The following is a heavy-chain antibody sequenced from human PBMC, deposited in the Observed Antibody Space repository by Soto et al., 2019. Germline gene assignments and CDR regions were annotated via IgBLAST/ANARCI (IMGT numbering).Heavy chain of an antibody. CDR2: ISAYNGNT. Sequence: QVQLVQSGAEVKKPGASVKVSCKASGYTFTSYGISWVRQAPGQVLEWMGWISAYNGNTNYAQKLQGRVTMTTDTSTSTAYMELRSLRSDDKGVDYCARGLAVAGTFGAFDIWGPRTMVTVSS. V-gene: IGHV1-18*01. D-gene: IGHD6-19*01. CDR3: ARGLAVAGTFGAFDI. J-gene: IGHJ3*02. CDR1: GYTFTSYG.